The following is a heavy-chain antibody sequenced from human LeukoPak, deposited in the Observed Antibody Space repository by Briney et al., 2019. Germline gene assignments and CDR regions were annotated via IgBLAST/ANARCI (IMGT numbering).Heavy chain of an antibody. D-gene: IGHD6-19*01. V-gene: IGHV4-4*07. J-gene: IGHJ4*02. CDR2: IHTSGST. CDR3: ARDGGSGWYNY. CDR1: GDSIRGYY. Sequence: TSETLSLTCTVPGDSIRGYYWSWIRQPAGKGLEWIGRIHTSGSTNYSPSLKSRLTMSVETSKNHFSLKLSSVTAADTAVYYCARDGGSGWYNYWGQGTLVTVSS.